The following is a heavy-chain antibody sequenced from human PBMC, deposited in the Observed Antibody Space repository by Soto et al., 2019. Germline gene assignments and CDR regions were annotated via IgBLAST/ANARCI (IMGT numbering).Heavy chain of an antibody. Sequence: GGSLRLSCAASGFTVSSNYMSWVRQAPGKGLEWVSVIYSGGSTYYADSVKGRFTISRDDSKSIAYLQMNSLKTEDTAVYYCTRDRRFLEWLLPAHWGQGTLVTVSS. CDR2: IYSGGST. CDR1: GFTVSSNY. CDR3: TRDRRFLEWLLPAH. V-gene: IGHV3-66*01. J-gene: IGHJ4*02. D-gene: IGHD3-3*01.